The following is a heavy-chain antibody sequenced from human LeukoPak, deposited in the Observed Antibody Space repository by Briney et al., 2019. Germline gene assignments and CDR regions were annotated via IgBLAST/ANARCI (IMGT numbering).Heavy chain of an antibody. CDR1: GFTFSSYA. D-gene: IGHD6-19*01. J-gene: IGHJ4*02. CDR2: ISGSGGST. Sequence: GGSLRLSCAASGFTFSSYAMSWVRQAPGKGLEWVSAISGSGGSTYYADSVKGRFTISRDNSKNTLYLQMNSLRAEDTAVYYCAKDLTRLDSRGWYFWGQGTLVTVSS. CDR3: AKDLTRLDSRGWYF. V-gene: IGHV3-23*01.